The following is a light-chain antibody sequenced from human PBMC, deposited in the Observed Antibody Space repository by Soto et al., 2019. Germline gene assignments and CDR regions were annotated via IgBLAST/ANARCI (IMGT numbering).Light chain of an antibody. Sequence: EIVLTQSPGTLSLSPGERATLSCRASQSVSSSYLAWYQQKPGQAPRLLIYGASSRATGIPDRFSGSGSGTDSTLTISRLEPEDFAVYYCQQYGSSPVTFGQGTKLEIK. CDR2: GAS. J-gene: IGKJ2*01. CDR3: QQYGSSPVT. CDR1: QSVSSSY. V-gene: IGKV3-20*01.